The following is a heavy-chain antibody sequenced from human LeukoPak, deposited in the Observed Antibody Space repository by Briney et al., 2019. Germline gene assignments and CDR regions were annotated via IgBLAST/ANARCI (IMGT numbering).Heavy chain of an antibody. CDR3: ARGYRTYNWNY. CDR1: GFTFSSYW. CDR2: ISSSGSTI. V-gene: IGHV3-48*04. Sequence: GGSLRLSCAASGFTFSSYWMSWVRQAPGQGQEWVSYISSSGSTIYYADSVKGRFTISRDNAKNSLYLQMNSLRAEDTAVYYCARGYRTYNWNYWGQGTLVTVSS. J-gene: IGHJ4*02. D-gene: IGHD1-20*01.